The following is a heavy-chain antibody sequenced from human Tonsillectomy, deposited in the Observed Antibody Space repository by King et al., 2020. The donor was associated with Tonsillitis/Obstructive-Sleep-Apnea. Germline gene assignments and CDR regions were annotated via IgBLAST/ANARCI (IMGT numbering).Heavy chain of an antibody. J-gene: IGHJ5*02. V-gene: IGHV3-33*01. CDR1: GFTFSSYG. D-gene: IGHD1-26*01. CDR3: SRARVLKGGFDP. CDR2: IWYDGSNK. Sequence: QLVQSGGGVVQPGRSLRLSCAASGFTFSSYGMNWVRQAPGKGLEWVALIWYDGSNKYYADSVKGRFTISRDNSKNTLYLQMNTLRAEDPAVYYCSRARVLKGGFDPWGQGTLVTVSS.